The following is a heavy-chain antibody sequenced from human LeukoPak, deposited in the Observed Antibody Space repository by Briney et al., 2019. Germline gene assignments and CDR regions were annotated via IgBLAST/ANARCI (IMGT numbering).Heavy chain of an antibody. J-gene: IGHJ3*02. Sequence: ASVKVSCKASGGTFSSYTISWVRQAPGQGVEWMGRIIPILGIANYAQKFQGRVTITADKSTSTAYMELSSLRSEDTAVYYCARVTRLYYYDSSSDAFDIWGQGTMVTVSS. CDR1: GGTFSSYT. CDR2: IIPILGIA. D-gene: IGHD3-22*01. CDR3: ARVTRLYYYDSSSDAFDI. V-gene: IGHV1-69*02.